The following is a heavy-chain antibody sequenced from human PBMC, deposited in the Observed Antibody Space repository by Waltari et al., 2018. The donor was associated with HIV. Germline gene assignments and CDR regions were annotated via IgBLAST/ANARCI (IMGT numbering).Heavy chain of an antibody. V-gene: IGHV3-7*03. CDR1: GCTFGNFS. CDR2: INKDSSER. J-gene: IGHJ4*02. Sequence: EVQLVEPGGGLVQPGGCRPGACCASGCTFGNFSMSWVRPASGKGLEWVANINKDSSERKYVDSVKGRFTIYRDNANNSLFLYVSSLRTEDTALYYCAREVSGSPYYFNYWGQGALLTVSS. D-gene: IGHD6-19*01. CDR3: AREVSGSPYYFNY.